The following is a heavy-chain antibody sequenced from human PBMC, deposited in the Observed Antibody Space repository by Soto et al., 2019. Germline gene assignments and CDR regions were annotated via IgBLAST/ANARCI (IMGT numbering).Heavy chain of an antibody. CDR1: GGSVSTGSYY. CDR3: AREWYYGSGSYFDV. D-gene: IGHD3-10*01. V-gene: IGHV4-61*01. CDR2: MSYSGST. Sequence: TSETLSLTCTVSGGSVSTGSYYWSWIRQPPGKGLEWIGYMSYSGSTNYNPSLKSRVTVSVDTSKNQFSLRLRSVTAADTAVYYCAREWYYGSGSYFDVWGQGTTVTVSS. J-gene: IGHJ6*02.